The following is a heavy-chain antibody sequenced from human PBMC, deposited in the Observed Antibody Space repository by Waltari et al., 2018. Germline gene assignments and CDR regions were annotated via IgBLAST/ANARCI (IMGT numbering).Heavy chain of an antibody. CDR3: ARPSSLRYFGWNWYFDL. V-gene: IGHV4-39*01. CDR2: IYYVGST. J-gene: IGHJ2*01. D-gene: IGHD3-9*01. Sequence: KGLEWTWRIYYVGSTYYIPSLKIRFTISVDTSKIRFSLKQSSVTAADSAVYYWARPSSLRYFGWNWYFDLWGRGTLVTVSS.